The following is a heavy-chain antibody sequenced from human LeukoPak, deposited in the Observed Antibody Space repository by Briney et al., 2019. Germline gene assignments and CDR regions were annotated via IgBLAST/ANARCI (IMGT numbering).Heavy chain of an antibody. D-gene: IGHD5-18*01. CDR2: IIPIFGTA. CDR3: AKARYLKKWIQLWFTHDY. Sequence: GASVKVSCKASGGTFSSYAISWVRQAPGQGLEWMGGIIPIFGTANYAQKFQGRVTITADKSTSTAYMELSSLRAEDTAVYYCAKARYLKKWIQLWFTHDYWGQGTLVTVSS. J-gene: IGHJ4*02. CDR1: GGTFSSYA. V-gene: IGHV1-69*06.